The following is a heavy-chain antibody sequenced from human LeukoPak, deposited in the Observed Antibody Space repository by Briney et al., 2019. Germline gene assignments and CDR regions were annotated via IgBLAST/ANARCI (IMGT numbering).Heavy chain of an antibody. J-gene: IGHJ4*02. CDR3: ARGLTRGSTYGYFDY. D-gene: IGHD5-18*01. CDR1: GFPFSSYA. Sequence: GGSLRLSCSASGFPFSSYAMHWVRQAPGKGLEWVSVIYSGGNTYYTDSVKGRFTVSRDNSKNTLYLQMNSLRAEDTAVYYCARGLTRGSTYGYFDYWGQGTLVTVSS. V-gene: IGHV3-66*01. CDR2: IYSGGNT.